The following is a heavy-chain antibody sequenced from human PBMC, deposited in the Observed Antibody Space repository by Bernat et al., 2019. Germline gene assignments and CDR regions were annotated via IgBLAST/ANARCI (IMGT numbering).Heavy chain of an antibody. CDR2: IWYDGSNK. J-gene: IGHJ4*02. Sequence: QVQLVESGGGVVQPGRSLRLSCAASGFTFSSYGMRWVRQAPGKGLEWVAVIWYDGSNKYYADSVKGRFTISRDNSKNTLYLQMNSLRAEDTAVYYCARARTVTNFYFDYWGQGTLVTVSS. D-gene: IGHD4-11*01. CDR1: GFTFSSYG. CDR3: ARARTVTNFYFDY. V-gene: IGHV3-33*01.